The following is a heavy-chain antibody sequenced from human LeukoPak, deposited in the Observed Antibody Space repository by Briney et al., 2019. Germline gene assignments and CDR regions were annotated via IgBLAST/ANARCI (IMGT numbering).Heavy chain of an antibody. CDR3: ARGRRRCSGGSCYQLYYYYGMDV. J-gene: IGHJ6*02. Sequence: SETLSLTCAVSGGSISSGGYSWSWIRQPPGKGLEWIGYIYHSGSTYYNPSLKSRVTISVDTSKNQFSLKLSSVTAADTAVYYCARGRRRCSGGSCYQLYYYYGMDVWGQGTTVTVSS. CDR2: IYHSGST. CDR1: GGSISSGGYS. D-gene: IGHD2-15*01. V-gene: IGHV4-30-2*01.